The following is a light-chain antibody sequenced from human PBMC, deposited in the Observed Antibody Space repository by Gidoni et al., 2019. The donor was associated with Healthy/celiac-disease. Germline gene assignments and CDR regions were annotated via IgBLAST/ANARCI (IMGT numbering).Light chain of an antibody. CDR3: QQRSNWPA. CDR1: QSVSSY. V-gene: IGKV3-11*01. J-gene: IGKJ4*01. Sequence: EIVLTQSPATLSLSPGERATLSCRASQSVSSYFSWYQQKPGQAPRLLIYDAYDRATGVPVRFSGSGSGTAFTLTSSSLEPEDFAVYYCQQRSNWPAFGGGTKVEIK. CDR2: DAY.